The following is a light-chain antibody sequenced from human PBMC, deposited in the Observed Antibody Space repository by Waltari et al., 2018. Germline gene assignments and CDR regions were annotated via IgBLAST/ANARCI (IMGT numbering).Light chain of an antibody. CDR3: QQYYNYPYT. CDR2: AAS. Sequence: AIRMTQSPSSFSASTGDRVTMTCRASQGINTYVAWYQQKPGKAPNLLIYAASTLQSGVPSRFSGSGSGTDFTLTISCLQSEDFATYYCQQYYNYPYTVGQGTKVEIK. J-gene: IGKJ2*01. V-gene: IGKV1-8*01. CDR1: QGINTY.